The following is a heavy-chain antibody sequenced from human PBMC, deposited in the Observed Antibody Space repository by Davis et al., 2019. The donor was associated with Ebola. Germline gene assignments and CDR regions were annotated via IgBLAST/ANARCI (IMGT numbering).Heavy chain of an antibody. Sequence: ALVKVSCKASGYTFTGYYMHWVRQAPGQGLEWMGWINPNSGGTNYAQKFQGWVTMTRDTSISTAYMELSRLRSDDTAVYYCARDRRVPYYYYGMDVWGQGTTVTVSS. J-gene: IGHJ6*02. CDR1: GYTFTGYY. V-gene: IGHV1-2*04. CDR2: INPNSGGT. CDR3: ARDRRVPYYYYGMDV. D-gene: IGHD2-2*01.